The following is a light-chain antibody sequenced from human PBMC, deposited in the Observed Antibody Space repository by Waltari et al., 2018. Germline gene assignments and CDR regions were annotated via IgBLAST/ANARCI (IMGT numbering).Light chain of an antibody. V-gene: IGKV4-1*01. Sequence: DIVMTQSPDSLAVSLGERATINCKSSQSVLYNSIHKTHVAWYQHKPGQFPKLLIYWASTRESGVPDRFSGSGSGTDFTLTISSLQAEDVAVYYCQQYYTIPPTFGQGTKVEIK. CDR2: WAS. CDR1: QSVLYNSIHKTH. CDR3: QQYYTIPPT. J-gene: IGKJ1*01.